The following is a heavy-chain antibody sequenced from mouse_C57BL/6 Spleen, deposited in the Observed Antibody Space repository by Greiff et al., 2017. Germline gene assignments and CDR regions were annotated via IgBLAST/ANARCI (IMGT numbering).Heavy chain of an antibody. CDR2: IDPNSGGT. J-gene: IGHJ1*03. Sequence: QVQLQQPGAELVKPGASVKLSCKASGYTFTSYWMHWVKQRPGRGLEWIGRIDPNSGGTKYNEKFKSKATLTVDKPSSTAYMQRSSLTSEDSAVYYCARGAYYSNDDYWYFGVWGTGTTVTVAS. D-gene: IGHD2-5*01. V-gene: IGHV1-72*01. CDR1: GYTFTSYW. CDR3: ARGAYYSNDDYWYFGV.